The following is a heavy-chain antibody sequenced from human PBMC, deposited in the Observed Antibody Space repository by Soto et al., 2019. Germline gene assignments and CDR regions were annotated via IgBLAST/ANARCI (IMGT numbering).Heavy chain of an antibody. D-gene: IGHD4-17*01. J-gene: IGHJ4*02. Sequence: QLQLRESGPGLVRPSETLSLTCTVSGGSITGYYWSWIRKPPGKGLEWIGYIYDSGTTTYNAALKSRVTISADTSKNQFSLNLRSVTAADTAVYYCARRNYGEEGYFFDFWGQGLLVTVSS. CDR1: GGSITGYY. CDR3: ARRNYGEEGYFFDF. CDR2: IYDSGTT. V-gene: IGHV4-59*08.